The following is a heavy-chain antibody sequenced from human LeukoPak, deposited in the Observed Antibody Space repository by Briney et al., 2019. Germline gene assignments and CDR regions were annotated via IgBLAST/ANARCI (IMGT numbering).Heavy chain of an antibody. J-gene: IGHJ5*02. CDR1: GGSISSYY. Sequence: SETLSLTCTVSGGSISSYYWSWIRQPPGKGLEWIGYIYYSGSTNYNPSLKSRVTISVDTSKNQFSLKLSSVTAADTAVYYCARGSYGSGRYLGLNWFDPWGQGTLVTVSS. V-gene: IGHV4-59*01. CDR3: ARGSYGSGRYLGLNWFDP. D-gene: IGHD3-10*01. CDR2: IYYSGST.